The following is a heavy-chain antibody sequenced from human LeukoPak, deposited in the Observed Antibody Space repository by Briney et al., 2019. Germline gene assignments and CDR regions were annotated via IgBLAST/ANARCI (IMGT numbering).Heavy chain of an antibody. J-gene: IGHJ5*02. CDR3: ARASYYYDSSGYYFNWFDP. CDR1: GGTFSSYA. D-gene: IGHD3-22*01. Sequence: SVKVSCKASGGTFSSYAISWVRQAPGQGLEWMGGIIPIFGTANYAQKFQGRVTITTDESTSTAYMELSSLRSEDTAVYYCARASYYYDSSGYYFNWFDPWGRGTLVTVSS. CDR2: IIPIFGTA. V-gene: IGHV1-69*05.